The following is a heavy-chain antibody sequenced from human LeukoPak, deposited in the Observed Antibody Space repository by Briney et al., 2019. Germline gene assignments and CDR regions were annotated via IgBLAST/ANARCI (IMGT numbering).Heavy chain of an antibody. V-gene: IGHV3-7*01. D-gene: IGHD7-27*01. Sequence: GGSLRLSCAASGLTFSNYWMNWVRQAPGKGLEWVANIKADGSGMHYVDSVKGRFTISRDNAKNSLFLQMNSLTAEDTAVYYCGRTGDLSDYWGQGTLVTVSS. CDR2: IKADGSGM. CDR1: GLTFSNYW. J-gene: IGHJ4*02. CDR3: GRTGDLSDY.